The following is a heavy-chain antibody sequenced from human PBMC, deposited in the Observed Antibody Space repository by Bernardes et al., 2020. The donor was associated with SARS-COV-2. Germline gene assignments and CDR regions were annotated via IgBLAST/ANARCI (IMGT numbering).Heavy chain of an antibody. CDR2: ISWNSGSI. CDR3: ATGGYLGDY. D-gene: IGHD1-26*01. V-gene: IGHV3-9*01. CDR1: GFTFDDYA. J-gene: IGHJ4*02. Sequence: GGSLRLSCAASGFTFDDYAMHWVRQAPGKGLEWVSGISWNSGSIGYADSVKGRFTISRDNAKNSLYLQMNSLRAEDTALYYCATGGYLGDYWGQGTLVTVSS.